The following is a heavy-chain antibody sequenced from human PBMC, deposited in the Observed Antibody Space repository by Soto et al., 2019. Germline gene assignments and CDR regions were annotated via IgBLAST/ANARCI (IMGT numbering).Heavy chain of an antibody. J-gene: IGHJ6*02. D-gene: IGHD3-3*01. Sequence: VSAISGSGGSTYYADSVKGRFTISRDNSKNTLYLQMNSLRAEDTAVYYCAKTVPYDFWSGLYYGMDVWGQGTTVTVSS. V-gene: IGHV3-23*01. CDR3: AKTVPYDFWSGLYYGMDV. CDR2: ISGSGGST.